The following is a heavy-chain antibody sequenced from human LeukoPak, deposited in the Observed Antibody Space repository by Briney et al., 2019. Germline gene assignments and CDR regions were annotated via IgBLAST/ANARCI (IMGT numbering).Heavy chain of an antibody. J-gene: IGHJ5*02. Sequence: GGSLRLSCAASGFTFSNAWMSWVRQAPGKGLEWVGRIKSKTDGGTTDYAAPVKGRFTISRDDSKNTLYLQMNSLKTEDTAVYYCTGELGYCSSTSCYDPNWFDPWGQGTLVTVSS. CDR1: GFTFSNAW. CDR2: IKSKTDGGTT. V-gene: IGHV3-15*01. CDR3: TGELGYCSSTSCYDPNWFDP. D-gene: IGHD2-2*01.